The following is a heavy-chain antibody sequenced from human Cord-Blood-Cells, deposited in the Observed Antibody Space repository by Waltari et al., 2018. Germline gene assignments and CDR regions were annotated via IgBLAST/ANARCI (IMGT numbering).Heavy chain of an antibody. V-gene: IGHV1-69*01. D-gene: IGHD3-3*01. Sequence: QVQLVQSGAEVKKPGSSVKVSCTASGATFSSYAIVWVRQRPGQGVECMGGIIPIFVTANYAQKFQGRVTITADESTSTAYMELSSLRSEDTAVYYCARVANYDFWSGYYYFDYWGQGTLVTVSS. CDR3: ARVANYDFWSGYYYFDY. CDR2: IIPIFVTA. CDR1: GATFSSYA. J-gene: IGHJ4*02.